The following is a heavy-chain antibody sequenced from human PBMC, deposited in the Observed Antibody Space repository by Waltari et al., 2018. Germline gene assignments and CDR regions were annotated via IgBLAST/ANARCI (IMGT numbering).Heavy chain of an antibody. J-gene: IGHJ4*02. V-gene: IGHV4-4*02. Sequence: QVQLQESGPGLVKPSGTLSLTCAVPGGPISSSNWSCWVRQPPGKGLVWIGGIYPSGSTNYNPSLKSRVTISVDKSKNQFSLKLSSVTAADTAVYYCARGEGRPRFDYWGQGTLVTVSS. CDR3: ARGEGRPRFDY. CDR2: IYPSGST. CDR1: GGPISSSNW. D-gene: IGHD1-26*01.